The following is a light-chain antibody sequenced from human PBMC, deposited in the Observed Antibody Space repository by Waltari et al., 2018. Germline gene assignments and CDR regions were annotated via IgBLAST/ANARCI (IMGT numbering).Light chain of an antibody. CDR1: SRHVAGDKY. Sequence: QSALTQPASVAGSPGHVITIPSAGTSRHVAGDKYVSWYQQHPGKAPKPMIYEVSNRPSGVSNRFSGSKSGNTASLTISGLQAEDEADYYCSSYTSSSTSVFGGGTKLTVL. V-gene: IGLV2-14*01. J-gene: IGLJ2*01. CDR2: EVS. CDR3: SSYTSSSTSV.